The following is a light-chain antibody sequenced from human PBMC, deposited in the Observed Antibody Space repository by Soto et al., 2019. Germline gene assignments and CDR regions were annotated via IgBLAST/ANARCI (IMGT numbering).Light chain of an antibody. CDR3: QPYNNWPLT. V-gene: IGKV3-15*01. Sequence: DRVLTQSPATLSASPGDTCTLSCRASQGIGDTLAWYQHKPGQTPRLLIYDTSTRATGVPTRFSGSRSGAEFTLTINSLQSEDFAVYYCQPYNNWPLTFGGGTKVDIK. CDR2: DTS. J-gene: IGKJ4*01. CDR1: QGIGDT.